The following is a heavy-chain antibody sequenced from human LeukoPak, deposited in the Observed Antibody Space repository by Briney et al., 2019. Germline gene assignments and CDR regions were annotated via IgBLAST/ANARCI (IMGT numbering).Heavy chain of an antibody. J-gene: IGHJ6*02. CDR3: ASGRQQLAHYGMDV. V-gene: IGHV4-59*01. D-gene: IGHD6-13*01. CDR2: IYYSGST. CDR1: GGSISSYY. Sequence: SETLSLTCTVSGGSISSYYWSWIRQPPGKGLEWIGYIYYSGSTNYNPSLKSRVTISIDTSKNQFSLKLSSVTAADTAVYYCASGRQQLAHYGMDVWGQGTTVTVS.